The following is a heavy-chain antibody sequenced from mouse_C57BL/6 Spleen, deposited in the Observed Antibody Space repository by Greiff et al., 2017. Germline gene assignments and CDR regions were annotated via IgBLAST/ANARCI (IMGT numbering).Heavy chain of an antibody. Sequence: VQLQQPGPELVKPGASVKISCKASGYAFSSSWMNWVKQRPGKCLEWIGRIYPGDGDTNYNGKFKGKATLTADKSSSTAYMQLSSLTSEDSAVYFCARGEGLNYGSRPFDYWGQGTTLTVSS. CDR2: IYPGDGDT. D-gene: IGHD1-1*01. J-gene: IGHJ2*01. V-gene: IGHV1-82*01. CDR1: GYAFSSSW. CDR3: ARGEGLNYGSRPFDY.